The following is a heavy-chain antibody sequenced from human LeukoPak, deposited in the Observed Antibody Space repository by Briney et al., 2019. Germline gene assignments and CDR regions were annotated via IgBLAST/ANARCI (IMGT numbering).Heavy chain of an antibody. CDR1: GGSISSGSYY. CDR3: ARERLYGGNSRFDY. CDR2: IYTSGST. J-gene: IGHJ4*02. Sequence: SETLSLTCTVSGGSISSGSYYWSWIRQPAGKGLEWIGRIYTSGSTNYNPSLKSRFTISVDTSKNQFSLKLSSVTAADTAVYYCARERLYGGNSRFDYWGQGTLVTVSS. V-gene: IGHV4-61*02. D-gene: IGHD4-23*01.